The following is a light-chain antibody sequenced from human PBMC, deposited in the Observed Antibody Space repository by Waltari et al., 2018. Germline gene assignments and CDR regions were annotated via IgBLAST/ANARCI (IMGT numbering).Light chain of an antibody. CDR3: TSYAGSKNV. Sequence: QSALTQPPSASGSPGQSVTISCTGTSSDVGAYNYVSSYQQHPGKGPKLMIYEVTKRPPGVPDRFSGSKSGNTASLTVSGLQAEDEADYYCTSYAGSKNVFGTGTKVTVL. CDR2: EVT. J-gene: IGLJ1*01. V-gene: IGLV2-8*01. CDR1: SSDVGAYNY.